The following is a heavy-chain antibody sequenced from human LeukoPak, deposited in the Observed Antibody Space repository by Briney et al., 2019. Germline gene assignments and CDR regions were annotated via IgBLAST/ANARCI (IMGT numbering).Heavy chain of an antibody. CDR1: GYSISSGYY. CDR2: IYHSGST. V-gene: IGHV4-38-2*02. CDR3: AGYSSSWFRWFDP. J-gene: IGHJ5*02. Sequence: SETLSLTCTVSGYSISSGYYWGWIRQPPGKGLEWIGSIYHSGSTYYNPSLKSRVTISVDTSKNQFSLKLSSVTAADTAVYYCAGYSSSWFRWFDPWGQGTLVTVSS. D-gene: IGHD6-13*01.